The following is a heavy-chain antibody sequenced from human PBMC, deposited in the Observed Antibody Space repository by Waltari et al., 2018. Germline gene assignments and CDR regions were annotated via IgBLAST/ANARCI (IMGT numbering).Heavy chain of an antibody. CDR3: ARAGYDSSGYYVLVDY. CDR2: IYYSGST. D-gene: IGHD3-22*01. CDR1: GGSLSSYD. V-gene: IGHV4-59*01. J-gene: IGHJ4*02. Sequence: QVQLQESGPGLVKPSETLSLPCPVPGGSLSSYDWSWIRQPPGKGLEWIGYIYYSGSTNYNPSLKSRVTISVDTSKNQFSLKLSSVTAADTAVYYCARAGYDSSGYYVLVDYWGQGTLVTVSS.